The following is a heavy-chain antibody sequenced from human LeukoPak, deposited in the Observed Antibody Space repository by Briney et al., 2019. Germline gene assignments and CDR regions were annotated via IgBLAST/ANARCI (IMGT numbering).Heavy chain of an antibody. J-gene: IGHJ4*02. Sequence: SGGSLRLSCSASGFTFSSYAMHWVRQAPGKALEYVSAISSNGGSTYYADSVKGRFTISRDNSKNTLYLQMNSLRAEDTAVYYCARVPERYYFDYWGQGTLVTVSS. CDR3: ARVPERYYFDY. CDR2: ISSNGGST. CDR1: GFTFSSYA. V-gene: IGHV3-64*04.